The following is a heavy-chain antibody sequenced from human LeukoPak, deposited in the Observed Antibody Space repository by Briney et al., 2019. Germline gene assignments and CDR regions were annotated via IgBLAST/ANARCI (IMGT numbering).Heavy chain of an antibody. CDR1: GFTFRSYW. CDR2: INQGGSVK. CDR3: AKGNGYSYGRYYFDY. D-gene: IGHD5-18*01. J-gene: IGHJ4*02. Sequence: PGGSLRLSCAASGFTFRSYWMSWVRQAPGKGLEWVANINQGGSVKYYVDSVKGRFTISRDNSKNTLYLQVNSLRAEDTAVYYCAKGNGYSYGRYYFDYWGQGTLVTVSS. V-gene: IGHV3-7*03.